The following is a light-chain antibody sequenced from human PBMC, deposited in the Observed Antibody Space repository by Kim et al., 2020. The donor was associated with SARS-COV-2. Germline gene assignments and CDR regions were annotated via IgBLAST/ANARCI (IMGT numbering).Light chain of an antibody. CDR2: YDS. Sequence: ATGKTAQITCGENNIGSKSVHWYQQKPGQAPVLVIYYDSDRPSGIPERFSGSNSGNTATLTISRVEAGDEADYYCQVWDSSSDHWVFGGGTQLTV. CDR3: QVWDSSSDHWV. J-gene: IGLJ3*02. V-gene: IGLV3-21*04. CDR1: NIGSKS.